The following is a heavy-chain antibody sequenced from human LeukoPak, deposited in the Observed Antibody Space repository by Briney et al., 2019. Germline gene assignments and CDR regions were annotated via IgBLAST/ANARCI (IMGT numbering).Heavy chain of an antibody. Sequence: PGGSLRLSCAASGFTFSSYWMHWVRQAPGKGLVWVSRINGDGSSTSYADSVKGRFTISRDNAKNTLYLQMNSLRAEDTAVYYCARVSRSSSSSLVPDYYYYYGMDVWGQGTMVTVSS. D-gene: IGHD6-6*01. J-gene: IGHJ6*02. CDR1: GFTFSSYW. CDR3: ARVSRSSSSSLVPDYYYYYGMDV. V-gene: IGHV3-74*01. CDR2: INGDGSST.